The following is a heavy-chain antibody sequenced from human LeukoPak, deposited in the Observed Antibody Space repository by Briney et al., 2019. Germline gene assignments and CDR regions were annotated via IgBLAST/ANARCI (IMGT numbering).Heavy chain of an antibody. Sequence: LSGGSLRLSCAASGFTFDDYAMHWVRQAPGKGLEWVSGISWNSGSIGYADSVKGRFTISRDNAKNSLYLQMNSLRAEDTALYYCAKDGSGTYSSGYPDYWGQGTLVTVSS. V-gene: IGHV3-9*01. CDR2: ISWNSGSI. D-gene: IGHD6-19*01. CDR1: GFTFDDYA. J-gene: IGHJ4*02. CDR3: AKDGSGTYSSGYPDY.